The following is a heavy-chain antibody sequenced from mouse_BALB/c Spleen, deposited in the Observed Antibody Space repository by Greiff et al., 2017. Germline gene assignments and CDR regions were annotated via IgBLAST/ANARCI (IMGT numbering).Heavy chain of an antibody. Sequence: EVKLVESGGGLVKPGGSLKLSCAASGFTFSSYTMSWVRQTPEKRLEWVATISSGGSYTYYPDSVKGRFTISRDNAKNTLYLQMSSLKSEDTAMYYCTRRGGSTAPYYAMDYWGQGTSVTVSA. CDR2: ISSGGSYT. CDR3: TRRGGSTAPYYAMDY. V-gene: IGHV5-6-4*01. CDR1: GFTFSSYT. J-gene: IGHJ4*01. D-gene: IGHD1-2*01.